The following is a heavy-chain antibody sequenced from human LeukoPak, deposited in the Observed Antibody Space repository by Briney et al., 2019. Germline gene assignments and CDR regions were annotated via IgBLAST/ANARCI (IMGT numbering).Heavy chain of an antibody. Sequence: SETLSLTCTVSGGSISSTSYYWGWIRQPPGKGLEWIGTIYYSGSTYYNPSLKSRVTISVDTSKNQLSLKLSSVTAADTAVYYCTRGVAAAGQYYFDYWGQGTLVTVSS. J-gene: IGHJ4*02. V-gene: IGHV4-39*01. D-gene: IGHD6-13*01. CDR2: IYYSGST. CDR1: GGSISSTSYY. CDR3: TRGVAAAGQYYFDY.